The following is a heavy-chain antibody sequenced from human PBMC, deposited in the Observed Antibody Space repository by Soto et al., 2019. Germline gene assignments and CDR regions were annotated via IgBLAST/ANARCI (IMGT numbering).Heavy chain of an antibody. V-gene: IGHV3-23*01. D-gene: IGHD2-15*01. Sequence: EVQLLESGGGLVQPGGSLRLSCAASGFTFSSYGMNWVRQAPGKGLEWVSGIGGSGVTTFYTDSVKGRFTISRDNSKNTLYLQMNSLRAEDTAVYYCAKASEGGFRFDYWGQGTLVTVSS. J-gene: IGHJ4*02. CDR3: AKASEGGFRFDY. CDR2: IGGSGVTT. CDR1: GFTFSSYG.